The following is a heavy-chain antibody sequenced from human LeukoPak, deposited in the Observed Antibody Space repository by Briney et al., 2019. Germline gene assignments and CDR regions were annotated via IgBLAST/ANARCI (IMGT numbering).Heavy chain of an antibody. CDR2: IYSGGST. Sequence: GGSLRLSCAASGFTFSTYSMNWVRQAPGKGLEWVSVIYSGGSTYYAGSVKGRFTISRDNSKNTLYLQMNSLRAEDTAVYYCAREGGDSSGYFDYWGQGTLVTVSS. CDR1: GFTFSTYS. V-gene: IGHV3-53*01. CDR3: AREGGDSSGYFDY. J-gene: IGHJ4*02. D-gene: IGHD3-22*01.